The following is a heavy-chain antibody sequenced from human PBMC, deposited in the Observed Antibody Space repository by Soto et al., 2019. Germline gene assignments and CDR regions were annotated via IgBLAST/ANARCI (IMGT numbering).Heavy chain of an antibody. V-gene: IGHV3-21*01. CDR3: ARASKTGGYYYYGMDV. CDR1: GFTFSSYS. Sequence: GGSLRLSCAASGFTFSSYSMNWVRQAPGKGLGWVSSISSSSSYIYYADSVKGRFTISRDNAKNSLYLQMNSLRAEDTAVYYCARASKTGGYYYYGMDVWGQGTTVTVSS. J-gene: IGHJ6*02. CDR2: ISSSSSYI.